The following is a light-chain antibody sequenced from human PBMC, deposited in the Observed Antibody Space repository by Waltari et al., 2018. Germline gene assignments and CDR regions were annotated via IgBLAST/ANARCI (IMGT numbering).Light chain of an antibody. CDR3: QQYVSLPAT. Sequence: EIVLTQSPGTLSLSPGERATLSCRASQSVTRSLAWYQQKPGQAPRLLIYGASSRATGIPDRFSGGGSGTDFSLTISRLEPEDFAMYYCQQYVSLPATFGQGTKVEIK. CDR1: QSVTRS. J-gene: IGKJ1*01. V-gene: IGKV3-20*01. CDR2: GAS.